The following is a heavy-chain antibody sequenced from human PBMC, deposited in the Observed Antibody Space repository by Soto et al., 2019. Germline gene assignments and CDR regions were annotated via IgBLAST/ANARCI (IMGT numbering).Heavy chain of an antibody. CDR1: GGSISSGDYY. D-gene: IGHD1-7*01. J-gene: IGHJ5*02. V-gene: IGHV4-30-4*01. CDR3: AREDRLELPSFDP. Sequence: SETLSLTCTVSGGSISSGDYYWSWIRQPPGKGLEWIGYIYYSGSTYYNPSLKSRVTISVDTSKNQFSLKLSSVTAADTAVYYCAREDRLELPSFDPWGQGTLVTVSS. CDR2: IYYSGST.